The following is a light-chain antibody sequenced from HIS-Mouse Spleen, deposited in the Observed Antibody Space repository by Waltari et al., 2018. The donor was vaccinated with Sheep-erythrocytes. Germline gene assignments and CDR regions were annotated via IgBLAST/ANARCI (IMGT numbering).Light chain of an antibody. CDR2: DVS. CDR3: CSYAGSYNHV. CDR1: SSDVGGYNY. J-gene: IGLJ1*01. Sequence: QSALTQPRSVSGSPGQSVTISCTGTSSDVGGYNYVSWYQQHPGKAPKLMIYDVSKRPSGVLDRFSGSKSGTTASLTISGLQAEDEADYYCCSYAGSYNHVFATGTKVTVL. V-gene: IGLV2-11*01.